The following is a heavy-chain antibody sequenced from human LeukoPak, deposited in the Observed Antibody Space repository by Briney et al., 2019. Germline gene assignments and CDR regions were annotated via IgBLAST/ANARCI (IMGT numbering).Heavy chain of an antibody. D-gene: IGHD3-9*01. J-gene: IGHJ4*02. V-gene: IGHV3-48*03. Sequence: PGGSLRLSCAASGFTFSSYEMNWVRQAPGKGLEWVSYISSSGSTIYYADSVKGRFTISRGNAKNSLYLQMNSLRAEDTAVYYCATVTGYYNFDYWGQGTLVTVSS. CDR1: GFTFSSYE. CDR3: ATVTGYYNFDY. CDR2: ISSSGSTI.